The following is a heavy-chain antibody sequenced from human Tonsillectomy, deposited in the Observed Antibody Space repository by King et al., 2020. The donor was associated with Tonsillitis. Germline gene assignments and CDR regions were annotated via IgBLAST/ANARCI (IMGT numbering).Heavy chain of an antibody. J-gene: IGHJ5*02. V-gene: IGHV1-69*09. D-gene: IGHD6-13*01. Sequence: QLVQSGAEVKKPGSSVKVSCKASGGTVSSYTMNWVRQAPGQGLEWMGRIIPIIGIANYAQKFQGRVTITADTSTSTAYMELSRLRSEDTALYFCARYGYISIWYGASPPCFDPWGQGTLVIVSS. CDR1: GGTVSSYT. CDR3: ARYGYISIWYGASPPCFDP. CDR2: IIPIIGIA.